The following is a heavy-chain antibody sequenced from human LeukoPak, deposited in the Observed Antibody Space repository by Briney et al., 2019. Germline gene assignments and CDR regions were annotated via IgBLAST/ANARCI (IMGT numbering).Heavy chain of an antibody. CDR1: GFTFSSYG. D-gene: IGHD4-17*01. J-gene: IGHJ3*02. Sequence: GGSLRLSCAASGFTFSSYGMHWVCQAPGKGLEWVAVIWYDGSNKYYADSVKGRFTISRDNSKNTLYLQMNSLRAEDTAVYYCARDGYGDYGNAFDIWGQGTMVTVSS. CDR3: ARDGYGDYGNAFDI. CDR2: IWYDGSNK. V-gene: IGHV3-33*01.